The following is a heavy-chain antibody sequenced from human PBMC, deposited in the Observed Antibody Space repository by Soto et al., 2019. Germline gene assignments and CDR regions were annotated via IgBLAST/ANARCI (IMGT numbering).Heavy chain of an antibody. V-gene: IGHV3-23*01. CDR3: ATDLQRGSDY. D-gene: IGHD5-18*01. J-gene: IGHJ4*02. Sequence: RRLSCAASGFTFTSYAMSWVRQAPGKGLEWVSSISYTGGNKYSADSVKGRFTIFRVNSKNTLYLQMNSLRAEDTAIYYCATDLQRGSDYWGQGILVTVSS. CDR1: GFTFTSYA. CDR2: ISYTGGNK.